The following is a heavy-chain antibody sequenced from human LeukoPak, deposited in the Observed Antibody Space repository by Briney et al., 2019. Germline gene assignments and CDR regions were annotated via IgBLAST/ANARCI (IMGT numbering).Heavy chain of an antibody. CDR2: ISGSGGST. CDR1: GFTFSSYA. D-gene: IGHD5-12*01. CDR3: AKDLDGGYVSYYFDY. V-gene: IGHV3-23*01. J-gene: IGHJ4*02. Sequence: PGGSLRLSCAASGFTFSSYAMSWVRQAPGKGLEWVSAISGSGGSTYYADSVKGRFTISRDNSKSTLYLQMNSLRAEDTAVYYCAKDLDGGYVSYYFDYWGQGTLVTVSS.